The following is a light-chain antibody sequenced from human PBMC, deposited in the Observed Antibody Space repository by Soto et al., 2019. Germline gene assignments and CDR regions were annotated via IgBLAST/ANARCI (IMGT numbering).Light chain of an antibody. J-gene: IGKJ1*01. CDR3: QHYNNWPRT. CDR2: GAS. V-gene: IGKV3-15*01. CDR1: QSVSSN. Sequence: EIVMTQSPATLSVSPGERATLSCRASQSVSSNLAWYQQKPGQAPRLLIYGASTRATGIPARFSGSGSGTEFTLPISSLQSEDFAVYYFQHYNNWPRTFGQGTKVEIK.